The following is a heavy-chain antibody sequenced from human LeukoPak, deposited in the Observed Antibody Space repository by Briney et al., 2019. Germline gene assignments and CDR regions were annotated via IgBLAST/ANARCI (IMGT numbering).Heavy chain of an antibody. Sequence: ASVKVSCKASGYSFTSYYMHWVRQAPGQGLEWTGIINPSGGSTSHAQKFQGRVTMTRDTSTSTVYMELSSLRSEDTAVYYCARITMVRGVIKWGQGTLVTVSS. J-gene: IGHJ4*02. CDR3: ARITMVRGVIK. CDR1: GYSFTSYY. CDR2: INPSGGST. V-gene: IGHV1-46*01. D-gene: IGHD3-10*01.